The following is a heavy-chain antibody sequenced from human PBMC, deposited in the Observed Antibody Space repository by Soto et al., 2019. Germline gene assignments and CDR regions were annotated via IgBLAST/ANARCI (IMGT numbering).Heavy chain of an antibody. V-gene: IGHV4-59*08. D-gene: IGHD6-25*01. CDR2: ICYSGRT. CDR1: GGSISSYY. J-gene: IGHJ4*02. Sequence: SETLSLTCTVSGGSISSYYWSWIWQPPGKGLEWIGSICYSGRTNYNPSLKSRVTISVDSSKNQFSLELNSVTAAETAVYYCARHSRIAAAGNGNFDYWGQGTLVTVSS. CDR3: ARHSRIAAAGNGNFDY.